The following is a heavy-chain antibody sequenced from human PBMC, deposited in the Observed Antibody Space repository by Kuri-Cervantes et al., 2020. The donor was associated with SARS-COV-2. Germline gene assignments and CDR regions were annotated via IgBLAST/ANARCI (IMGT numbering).Heavy chain of an antibody. D-gene: IGHD1-1*01. J-gene: IGHJ6*02. Sequence: ASVKVSCKASGYTFTGYYMHWVRQAPGQGLEWMGWINPNSGGTNYAQKFQSRVTMTRDTSISTAYMELSRLRSDDTAVYYCARDKLERDGDRRYYYYYGMDVWGQGTTVTVSS. CDR2: INPNSGGT. CDR3: ARDKLERDGDRRYYYYYGMDV. CDR1: GYTFTGYY. V-gene: IGHV1-2*02.